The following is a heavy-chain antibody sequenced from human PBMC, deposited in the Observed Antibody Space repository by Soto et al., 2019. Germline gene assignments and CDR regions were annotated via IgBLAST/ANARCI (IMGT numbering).Heavy chain of an antibody. J-gene: IGHJ6*02. CDR2: FYYSGST. CDR3: ARLHGYCISTRCYGYYAIAV. D-gene: IGHD2-2*01. Sequence: YFGCRLRQAPAKGLEWIGTFYYSGSTYYNPSLKSRVTISVDTSKNQSSLRLSSVTAADTAVYYCARLHGYCISTRCYGYYAIAVCGQAPTVT. V-gene: IGHV4-39*01. CDR1: YF.